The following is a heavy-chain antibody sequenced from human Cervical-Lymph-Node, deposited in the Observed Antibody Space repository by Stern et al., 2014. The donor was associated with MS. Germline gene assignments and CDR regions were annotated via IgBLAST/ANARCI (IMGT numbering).Heavy chain of an antibody. J-gene: IGHJ4*02. CDR3: ASRNYDSSGLFYYFDY. CDR1: GGSFSGYY. V-gene: IGHV4-34*01. Sequence: QVQLQQWGAGLLKPSETLSLTCAVYGGSFSGYYWSWIRQPPGKGLEWIGEINHSGSTNDHPSLKSLVPISGAPSKNQFSLKLSSVTAADTAVYYCASRNYDSSGLFYYFDYWGQGTLVTVSS. CDR2: INHSGST. D-gene: IGHD3-22*01.